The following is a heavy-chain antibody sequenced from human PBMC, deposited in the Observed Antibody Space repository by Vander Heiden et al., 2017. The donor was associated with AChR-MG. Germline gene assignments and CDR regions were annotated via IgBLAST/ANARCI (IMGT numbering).Heavy chain of an antibody. CDR3: AREAQVGTTTVALNWFDP. CDR1: GGSFSGYS. V-gene: IGHV4-34*01. J-gene: IGHJ5*02. CDR2: INHSGST. Sequence: QVQLQQWGAGPLKPSETLSLPCAVYGGSFSGYSWSWIRQPPGKGLEWSGEINHSGSTNYNPALKSRVTISVDTSKNQFSLKLSSVTAADTAVYYCAREAQVGTTTVALNWFDPWGQGTLVTVSS. D-gene: IGHD1-26*01.